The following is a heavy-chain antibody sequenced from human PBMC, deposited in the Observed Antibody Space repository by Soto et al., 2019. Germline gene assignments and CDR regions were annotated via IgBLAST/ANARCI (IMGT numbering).Heavy chain of an antibody. Sequence: GGSLRLSCVASGLTFTTYWMTWVRQAPGKGLEWVANIKQDGSEKYYVDSVKGRFTISRDDSKSIAYLQMNSLKTEDTAVYYCTRVPVVVQYYFDYWGQGTLVTVSS. CDR3: TRVPVVVQYYFDY. CDR2: IKQDGSEK. V-gene: IGHV3-7*03. D-gene: IGHD2-15*01. CDR1: GLTFTTYW. J-gene: IGHJ4*02.